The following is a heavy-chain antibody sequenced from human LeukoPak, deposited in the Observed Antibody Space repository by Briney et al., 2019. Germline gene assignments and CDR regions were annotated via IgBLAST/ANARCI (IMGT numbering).Heavy chain of an antibody. CDR3: ASGFTGTFTDY. CDR2: ISSSSSYI. D-gene: IGHD1-1*01. V-gene: IGHV3-21*01. Sequence: GGSLRLSCAASGFTFSSYSMNWVRQAPGKGLEGVSSISSSSSYIYYADSVKGRFTISRDNATNSLYLQMNSLRAEDTAVYYCASGFTGTFTDYWGQGTLVTVSS. CDR1: GFTFSSYS. J-gene: IGHJ4*02.